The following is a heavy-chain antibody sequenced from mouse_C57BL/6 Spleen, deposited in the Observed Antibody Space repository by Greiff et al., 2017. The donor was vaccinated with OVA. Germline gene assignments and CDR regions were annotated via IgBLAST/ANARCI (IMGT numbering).Heavy chain of an antibody. J-gene: IGHJ2*01. CDR3: ARGGNYYFDY. CDR1: GYSFTSYY. Sequence: VQLQQSGPELVKPGASVKISCKASGYSFTSYYIHWVKQRPGQGLEWIGWIYPGSGNTKYNEQFKGKATLTADTSSSTAYMQLSSLTSEDSAVYYCARGGNYYFDYWGQGTTLTVSS. V-gene: IGHV1-66*01. D-gene: IGHD2-1*01. CDR2: IYPGSGNT.